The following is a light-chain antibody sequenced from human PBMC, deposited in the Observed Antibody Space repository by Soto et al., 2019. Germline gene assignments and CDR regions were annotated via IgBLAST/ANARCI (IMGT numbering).Light chain of an antibody. Sequence: IQMTQSPSSLSASVGDSVTVTCRTSQSINIYLHWYQQKPGKAPTLLIYGASSLQSGVPSRFAGGGSRTDYTLTISSLQPEDFATYYCQQIYRSPYTFGQGTKLEIK. CDR2: GAS. J-gene: IGKJ2*01. CDR1: QSINIY. V-gene: IGKV1-39*01. CDR3: QQIYRSPYT.